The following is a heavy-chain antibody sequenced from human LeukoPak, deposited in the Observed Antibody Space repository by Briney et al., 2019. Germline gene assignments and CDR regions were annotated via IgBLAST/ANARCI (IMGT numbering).Heavy chain of an antibody. CDR1: GGPISSYY. Sequence: SETLSLTCTVSGGPISSYYWSWIRQPAWKGLEWIGRIYTSGSTNYNPSLKSRVTMSVDTSKNQFSLKLSSVTAADTAVYYCARSARLVPAAMMDVWGQGTTVTVSS. J-gene: IGHJ6*02. D-gene: IGHD2-2*01. CDR2: IYTSGST. V-gene: IGHV4-4*07. CDR3: ARSARLVPAAMMDV.